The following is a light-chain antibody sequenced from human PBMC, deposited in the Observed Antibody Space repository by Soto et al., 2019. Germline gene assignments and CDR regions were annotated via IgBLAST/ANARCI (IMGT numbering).Light chain of an antibody. CDR3: KQYNRYWT. CDR2: QAS. CDR1: QSISSW. V-gene: IGKV1-5*03. Sequence: DIQMTQSPSTLSASVGDRVTITCRASQSISSWLAWYQQKPGKAPKLLIYQASSFESGVPSRFSGSGSGTEFTLTISSLQPDDFAIYYCKQYNRYWTFGQGTKVDIK. J-gene: IGKJ1*01.